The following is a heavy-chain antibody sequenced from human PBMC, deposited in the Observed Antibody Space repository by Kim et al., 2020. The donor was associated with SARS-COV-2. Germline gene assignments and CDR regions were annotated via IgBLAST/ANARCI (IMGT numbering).Heavy chain of an antibody. V-gene: IGHV1-2*06. CDR2: INPNSGGT. Sequence: ASVKVSCKASGYTFTGYYMHWVRQAPGQGLEWMGRINPNSGGTNYAQKFQGRVTMTRDTSISTAYMELSRLRSDDTAVYYCARIPVLGYCSSTSCLNFDYWGQGTLVTVSS. CDR3: ARIPVLGYCSSTSCLNFDY. D-gene: IGHD2-2*01. J-gene: IGHJ4*02. CDR1: GYTFTGYY.